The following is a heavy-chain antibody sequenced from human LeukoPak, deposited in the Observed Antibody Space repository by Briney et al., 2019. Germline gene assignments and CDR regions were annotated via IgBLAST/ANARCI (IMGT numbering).Heavy chain of an antibody. V-gene: IGHV3-23*01. D-gene: IGHD4/OR15-4a*01. Sequence: PGGSLRLSCAASGFTFGSYSMNWVRQAPGKGLEWVSGISRSGDTTYYAASVKGRFTISRDNSENTLFLQMDSLRADDTAVYFCARNRPAGYDYDYGFELQHWGQGTLVTVSS. CDR2: ISRSGDTT. CDR3: ARNRPAGYDYDYGFELQH. CDR1: GFTFGSYS. J-gene: IGHJ1*01.